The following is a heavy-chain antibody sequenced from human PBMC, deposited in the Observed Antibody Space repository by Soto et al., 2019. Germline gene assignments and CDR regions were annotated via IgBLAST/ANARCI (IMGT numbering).Heavy chain of an antibody. D-gene: IGHD2-2*01. CDR1: GYSFTSYW. CDR3: ARQIYCISTSCYPTPFDY. Sequence: GGSLKISCKGSGYSFTSYWIGWVRQMPGKGLEWMGIIYPGDSDTRYSPSFQGQVTISADKSISTAYLQWSSLKASDTAMYYCARQIYCISTSCYPTPFDYWGQGTLVTVSS. CDR2: IYPGDSDT. V-gene: IGHV5-51*01. J-gene: IGHJ4*02.